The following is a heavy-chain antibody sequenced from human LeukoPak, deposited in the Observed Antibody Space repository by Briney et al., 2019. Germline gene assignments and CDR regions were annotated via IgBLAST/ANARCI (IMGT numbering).Heavy chain of an antibody. D-gene: IGHD3-16*02. CDR1: GFTFSSYG. J-gene: IGHJ4*02. Sequence: GRSLRLSCAASGFTFSSYGMHWVRQAPGKGLEWVAVIWYDGSNKYYADSVKGRFTISRDNSKNTLYLQMNSLRAEDTAVYYCAKDIYDYVWGSYRYTEFDYWGQGTLVTVSS. CDR3: AKDIYDYVWGSYRYTEFDY. V-gene: IGHV3-33*06. CDR2: IWYDGSNK.